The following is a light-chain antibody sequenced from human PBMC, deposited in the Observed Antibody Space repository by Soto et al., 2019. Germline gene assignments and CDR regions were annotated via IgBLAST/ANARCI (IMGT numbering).Light chain of an antibody. Sequence: EIVMTQSPGTLSVSPGEGATLSCRASQNVNSNLAWYQQKPGQAPRLLMYGASTRATGIPARFSGSGSGTEVTLTISSRQSEDFAVYYCQQYNNWPRTFGQGTKVEIK. CDR3: QQYNNWPRT. J-gene: IGKJ1*01. CDR1: QNVNSN. V-gene: IGKV3-15*01. CDR2: GAS.